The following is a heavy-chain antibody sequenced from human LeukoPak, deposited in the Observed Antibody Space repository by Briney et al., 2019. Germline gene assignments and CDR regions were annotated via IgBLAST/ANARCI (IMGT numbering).Heavy chain of an antibody. J-gene: IGHJ4*02. CDR3: AKVGNGSGSYYADY. Sequence: GGSLRLSCAASGFTFSSYGMHWVRQAPGKGLEWVAFISYDGSNKYYADSVKGRFTISRDNSKNTLYLQMNSLRAEDTAVYYCAKVGNGSGSYYADYWGQGTLVTVSS. CDR1: GFTFSSYG. D-gene: IGHD3-10*01. V-gene: IGHV3-30*18. CDR2: ISYDGSNK.